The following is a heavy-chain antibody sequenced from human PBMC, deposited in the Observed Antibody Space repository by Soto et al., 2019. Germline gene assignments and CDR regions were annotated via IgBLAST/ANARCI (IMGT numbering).Heavy chain of an antibody. V-gene: IGHV3-23*01. CDR3: AKDAFGYCSGGSCYYYYMDL. CDR2: ISHSGGTT. CDR1: GFTFTSYA. J-gene: IGHJ6*03. Sequence: PGGSLRLSCAASGFTFTSYAMSWVRQAPGKGLEWVSAISHSGGTTYYADSVRGRFTISRDNSKNTLYLQMNSLRAEDTAIYYCAKDAFGYCSGGSCYYYYMDLWGKGTTVTVSS. D-gene: IGHD2-15*01.